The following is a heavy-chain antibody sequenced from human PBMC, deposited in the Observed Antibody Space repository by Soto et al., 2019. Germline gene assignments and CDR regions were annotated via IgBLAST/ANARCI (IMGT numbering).Heavy chain of an antibody. CDR1: GFTFSSYA. CDR2: ISGSGGST. Sequence: GGSLRLSCAASGFTFSSYAMSWVRQAPGKGLEWVSAISGSGGSTYYADSVKGRFTISRDNSKNTLYLQMNSLRAEDTAVYYCAKPYSSGWYTSGAFDYWGQGTLVTVSS. D-gene: IGHD6-19*01. V-gene: IGHV3-23*01. CDR3: AKPYSSGWYTSGAFDY. J-gene: IGHJ4*02.